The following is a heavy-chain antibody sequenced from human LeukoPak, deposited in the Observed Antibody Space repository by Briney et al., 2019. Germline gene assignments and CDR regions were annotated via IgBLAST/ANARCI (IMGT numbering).Heavy chain of an antibody. CDR2: ISAYNGNT. Sequence: ASVKVSCKASGYTFSSYGISWVRQAPGQGLEWMGWISAYNGNTNYAQKLQGRVTMTTDTSTSTAYMELRSLRSDDTAVYYCARDDGIRDGYNSGIDYWAREPWSPSPQ. CDR1: GYTFSSYG. J-gene: IGHJ4*02. D-gene: IGHD5-24*01. V-gene: IGHV1-18*01. CDR3: ARDDGIRDGYNSGIDY.